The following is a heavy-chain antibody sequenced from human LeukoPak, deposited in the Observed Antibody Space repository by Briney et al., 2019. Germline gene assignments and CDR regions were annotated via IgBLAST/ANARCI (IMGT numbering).Heavy chain of an antibody. CDR1: GYTYTSYY. CDR3: ARDQEGFDY. Sequence: ASVKVSCKASGYTYTSYYMHWVRQAPGQGLEWMGIINPSGGSTSYAQKFQGRVTVTRDTSTSTVHMELSGLRSEDTAVYYCARDQEGFDYWGQGALVTVSS. CDR2: INPSGGST. J-gene: IGHJ4*02. V-gene: IGHV1-46*01.